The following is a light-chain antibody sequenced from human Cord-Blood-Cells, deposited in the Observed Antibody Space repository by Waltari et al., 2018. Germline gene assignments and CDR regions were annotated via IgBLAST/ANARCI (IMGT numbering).Light chain of an antibody. CDR2: DAS. V-gene: IGKV3-11*01. Sequence: EIVLTQSPAPLPLSPGERATLSCRASQSVSSYLAWYQQKPGQAPRLLIYDASNRATGIPARFSGSGSGTDCTLTISSLEPEDFAVYYCQQRSNWYTFGQGTKLEIK. J-gene: IGKJ2*01. CDR1: QSVSSY. CDR3: QQRSNWYT.